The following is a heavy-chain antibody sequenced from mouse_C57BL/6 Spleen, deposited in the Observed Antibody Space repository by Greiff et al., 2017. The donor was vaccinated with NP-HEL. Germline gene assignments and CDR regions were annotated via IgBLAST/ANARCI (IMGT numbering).Heavy chain of an antibody. CDR1: GYTFTDYY. V-gene: IGHV1-76*01. CDR2: IYPGSGNT. CDR3: ARIGDYSNSAWFAY. J-gene: IGHJ3*01. Sequence: QVQLQQSGAELLRPGASVKLSCKASGYTFTDYYINWVKQRPGQGLEWIARIYPGSGNTYYNEKFKGKATLTAEKSSSTAYMQLSSLTSEDSAVYFCARIGDYSNSAWFAYWGQGTLVTVSA. D-gene: IGHD2-5*01.